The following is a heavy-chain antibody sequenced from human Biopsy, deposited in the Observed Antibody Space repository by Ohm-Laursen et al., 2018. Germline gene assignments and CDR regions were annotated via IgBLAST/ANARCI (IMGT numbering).Heavy chain of an antibody. CDR2: SIPLFNTA. J-gene: IGHJ2*01. V-gene: IGHV1-69*06. Sequence: SETVACQASGGTFTNHAVGWVRQAPGQGLEWVGSSIPLFNTANYADKFQGRVTLTADKSTTTAYMELSSLRSEDTAIYYCARFPLGAYDDSGSYRAVEHWYFDLWGRGTLVTVSS. CDR3: ARFPLGAYDDSGSYRAVEHWYFDL. CDR1: GGTFTNHA. D-gene: IGHD3-22*01.